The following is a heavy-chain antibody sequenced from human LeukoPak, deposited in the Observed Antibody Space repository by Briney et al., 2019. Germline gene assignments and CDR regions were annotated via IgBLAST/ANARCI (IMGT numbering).Heavy chain of an antibody. V-gene: IGHV1-46*01. J-gene: IGHJ4*02. D-gene: IGHD3-3*01. CDR3: ARGSLGITIFGVDRYVDY. CDR1: GYTFTSYC. CDR2: INPSGGST. Sequence: ASVKVSCKASGYTFTSYCMHWVRQAPGQGLEWMGIINPSGGSTSYAQKFQGRVTMTRDTSTSTVYMELSSLRSEDTAVYYCARGSLGITIFGVDRYVDYWGQGTLVTVSS.